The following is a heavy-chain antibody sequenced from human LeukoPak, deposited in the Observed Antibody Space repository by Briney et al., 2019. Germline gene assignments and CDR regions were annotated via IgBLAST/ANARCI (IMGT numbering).Heavy chain of an antibody. D-gene: IGHD3-10*01. Sequence: GASVKVSCKASGYTFTSYAMHWVRQAPGRRLEWMGWINAGNGNTKYSQKFQGRVTITRDTSASTAYMELSSLRSEDTAVYYCARFYGSGSYYNGGFDYWGQGTLVTVSS. V-gene: IGHV1-3*01. J-gene: IGHJ4*02. CDR3: ARFYGSGSYYNGGFDY. CDR1: GYTFTSYA. CDR2: INAGNGNT.